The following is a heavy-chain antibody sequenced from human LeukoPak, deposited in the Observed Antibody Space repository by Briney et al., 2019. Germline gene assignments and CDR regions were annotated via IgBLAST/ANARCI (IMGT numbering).Heavy chain of an antibody. CDR1: GYTFTSYG. Sequence: GASVKVSCKASGYTFTSYGISWVRQAPGQGLEWMGWISAYNGNTNYAQKLQGRATMTTDTSTSTAYMELRSLRSDDTAVYYCARDKDYIWGSSPKFDYWGQGTLVTVSS. J-gene: IGHJ4*02. CDR3: ARDKDYIWGSSPKFDY. V-gene: IGHV1-18*01. CDR2: ISAYNGNT. D-gene: IGHD3-16*01.